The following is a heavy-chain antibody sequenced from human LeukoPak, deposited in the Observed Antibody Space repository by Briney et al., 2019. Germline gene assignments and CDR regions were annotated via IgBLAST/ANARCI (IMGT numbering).Heavy chain of an antibody. D-gene: IGHD6-13*01. V-gene: IGHV4-59*12. CDR3: ARGQGVAARYYYYYYYMDV. CDR2: IYSSGST. J-gene: IGHJ6*03. Sequence: SETPSLTCNVSGGSIRGYYWSWIRQPPGKGLEWIGYIYSSGSTNYNPPLKSRVTMSVDTSKNQFSLKLSSVTAADTAVYYCARGQGVAARYYYYYYYMDVWGKGTTVTVSS. CDR1: GGSIRGYY.